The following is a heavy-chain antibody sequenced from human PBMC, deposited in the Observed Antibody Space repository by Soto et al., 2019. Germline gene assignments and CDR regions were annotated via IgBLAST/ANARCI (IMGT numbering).Heavy chain of an antibody. CDR2: IDWDDDK. J-gene: IGHJ6*02. D-gene: IGHD3-3*01. V-gene: IGHV2-70*01. Sequence: SGPTLVNPTQPLTLTCTFSGFSLSTSGMCVSWIRQPPGKALEWLALIDWDDDKYYSTSLKTRLTISKDTSKNQVVLTMTNMDPVDTATYYCARCTYYDFWSGYYGYYYYGMDVWGQGTTVTVSS. CDR1: GFSLSTSGMC. CDR3: ARCTYYDFWSGYYGYYYYGMDV.